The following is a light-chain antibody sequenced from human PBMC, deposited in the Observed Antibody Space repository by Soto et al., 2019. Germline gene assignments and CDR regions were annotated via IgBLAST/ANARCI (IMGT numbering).Light chain of an antibody. V-gene: IGKV3-20*01. Sequence: EIVLTQSPGTLSLSPGERATLSCRASQSVAGSQISWYQQKPGQAPRLLIYTVSSRATGIPDRFSGSGSGIDFTLTISRLEPEDFAVYYCQQYGGSPAFSFGPGTRVDLK. CDR2: TVS. CDR1: QSVAGSQ. J-gene: IGKJ3*01. CDR3: QQYGGSPAFS.